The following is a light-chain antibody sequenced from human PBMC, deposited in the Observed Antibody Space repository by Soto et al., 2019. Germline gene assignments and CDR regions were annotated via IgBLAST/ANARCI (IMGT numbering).Light chain of an antibody. CDR3: LQHNSYPRT. CDR2: AAS. J-gene: IGKJ2*02. CDR1: QVIRND. V-gene: IGKV1-17*01. Sequence: DIQMTQSPSSLSASVGDRVTITCRSSQVIRNDVGWYQQKAGKAPKRLISAASNLQRGVPARFSGSGSGPEFNLTTSSLKTDYFATYYCLQHNSYPRTLVQGTRLEIK.